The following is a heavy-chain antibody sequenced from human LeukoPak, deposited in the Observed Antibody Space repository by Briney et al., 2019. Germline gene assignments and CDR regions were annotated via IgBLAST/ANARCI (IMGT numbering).Heavy chain of an antibody. CDR1: GFTFSSYA. CDR3: AKDPGVVPAHYFDY. V-gene: IGHV3-23*01. CDR2: TGSTGVST. Sequence: GGSLRLSCAASGFTFSSYAMNWVREAPGKGLEWVSATGSTGVSTFYADSVKGRFTVSRDNSKNTLSLQMNSLRAEDTAVYYCAKDPGVVPAHYFDYWGQGILVTVSS. J-gene: IGHJ4*02. D-gene: IGHD2-2*01.